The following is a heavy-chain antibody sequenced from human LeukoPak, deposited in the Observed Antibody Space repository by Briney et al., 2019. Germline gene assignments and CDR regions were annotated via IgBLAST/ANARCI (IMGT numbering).Heavy chain of an antibody. D-gene: IGHD6-13*01. V-gene: IGHV3-66*01. CDR2: LYDTGST. CDR3: ARASAAASHTSFDF. Sequence: GGSLRLSCAASGFTVSTNYMTWVRQAPGKGLEWVSILYDTGSTYYADSVKGRVMVSRDNSKNTVYLQMNSLRAEDTAVYYCARASAAASHTSFDFWGQGTLVTVSS. CDR1: GFTVSTNY. J-gene: IGHJ4*02.